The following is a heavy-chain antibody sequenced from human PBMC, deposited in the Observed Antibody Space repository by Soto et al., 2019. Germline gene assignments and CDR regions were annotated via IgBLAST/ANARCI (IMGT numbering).Heavy chain of an antibody. V-gene: IGHV3-20*01. D-gene: IGHD3-16*02. CDR2: INWNGGST. J-gene: IGHJ5*02. CDR1: GFTFDDYG. Sequence: PVGSLRLSCAASGFTFDDYGMSWVRQAPGKGLEWVSGINWNGGSTGYADSVKGRFTISRDNAKNSLYLQMNSLRAEDTVLYHCARDRYQLALNYNWFDPWGQGTLVTVSS. CDR3: ARDRYQLALNYNWFDP.